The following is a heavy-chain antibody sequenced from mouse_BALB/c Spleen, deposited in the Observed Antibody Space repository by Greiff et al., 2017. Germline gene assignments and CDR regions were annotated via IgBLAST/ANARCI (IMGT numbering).Heavy chain of an antibody. D-gene: IGHD2-14*01. V-gene: IGHV14-4*02. CDR1: GFNINDDY. CDR3: SGGRGYDYFDY. J-gene: IGHJ2*01. Sequence: VQLQQSGAELVRPGASVKLSCTASGFNINDDYMHWVKQRPEQGLEWIGWIDPENGDTEYAPKFQGKATMTADTSSNTAYLQLSSLTSEDTADYYGSGGRGYDYFDYWGQGTTLTVSS. CDR2: IDPENGDT.